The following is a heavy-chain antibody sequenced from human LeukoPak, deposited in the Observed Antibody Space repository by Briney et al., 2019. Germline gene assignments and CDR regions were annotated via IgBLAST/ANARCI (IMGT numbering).Heavy chain of an antibody. D-gene: IGHD3-10*01. J-gene: IGHJ6*02. Sequence: GGSLRLSCAASGFTFSSYAMSWVREAPGKGLERVSAISGSGGSTYYADSVKGRFTISRDNSKNTLYLQMNSLRAEDTAIYYCAKDRYYASGSPTRHYYGMDVWGQGTTVTVSS. CDR3: AKDRYYASGSPTRHYYGMDV. CDR1: GFTFSSYA. CDR2: ISGSGGST. V-gene: IGHV3-23*01.